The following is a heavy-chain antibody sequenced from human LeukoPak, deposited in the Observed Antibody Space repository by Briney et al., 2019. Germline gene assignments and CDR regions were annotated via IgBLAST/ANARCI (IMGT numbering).Heavy chain of an antibody. Sequence: ASVKVSCKASGGTFSSYAISWVRQAPGQGLEWMGGIIPIFGTANYAQKFQGRVTITADKSTSTAYMELSSLRSEDTAVYYCARENYYDSSGSVPFDPWGQGTLVTVSS. CDR2: IIPIFGTA. CDR1: GGTFSSYA. V-gene: IGHV1-69*06. CDR3: ARENYYDSSGSVPFDP. D-gene: IGHD3-22*01. J-gene: IGHJ5*02.